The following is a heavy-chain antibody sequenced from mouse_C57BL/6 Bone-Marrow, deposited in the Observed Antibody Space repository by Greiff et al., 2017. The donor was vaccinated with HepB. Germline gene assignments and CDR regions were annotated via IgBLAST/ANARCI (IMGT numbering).Heavy chain of an antibody. Sequence: QVQLQQPGAELVKPGASVKLSCKASGYTFTSYWMHWVKQRPGQGLEWIGMIHPNSGSTNYNEKFKSKATLTVDKSSSTAYMQLSSLTSEASAVYYWAESHWEEFAYWGQGTLVTVSA. CDR2: IHPNSGST. CDR3: AESHWEEFAY. D-gene: IGHD4-1*01. V-gene: IGHV1-64*01. J-gene: IGHJ3*01. CDR1: GYTFTSYW.